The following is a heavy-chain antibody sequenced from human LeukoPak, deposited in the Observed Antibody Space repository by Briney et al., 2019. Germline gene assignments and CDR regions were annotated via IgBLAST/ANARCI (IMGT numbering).Heavy chain of an antibody. J-gene: IGHJ5*02. CDR2: IYYSGST. D-gene: IGHD1-26*01. Sequence: SETLSLTCTVSGGSISSSSYYWGWIRQPPGKGLEWIGSIYYSGSTYYNPSLKSRVTISVDTSKNQFSLKLSSVTAADTAMYYCARGGMVDITDCFDPWGQGTLVTVSS. CDR1: GGSISSSSYY. V-gene: IGHV4-39*07. CDR3: ARGGMVDITDCFDP.